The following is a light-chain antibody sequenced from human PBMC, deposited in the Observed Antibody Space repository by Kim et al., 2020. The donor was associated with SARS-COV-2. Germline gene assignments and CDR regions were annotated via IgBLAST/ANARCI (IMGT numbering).Light chain of an antibody. CDR1: QRITTY. CDR2: AAS. J-gene: IGKJ1*01. V-gene: IGKV1-39*01. Sequence: ASVGDRVTINCRASQRITTYLNWYQQRPGKAPKLLIYAASSLQSGVPSRFSGTGSGTDFTLTINSLQPEDCATYYCQQIHSSPPTFGQGTKVDIK. CDR3: QQIHSSPPT.